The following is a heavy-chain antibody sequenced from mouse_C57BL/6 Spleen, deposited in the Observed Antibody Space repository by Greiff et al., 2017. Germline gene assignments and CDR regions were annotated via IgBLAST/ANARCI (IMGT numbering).Heavy chain of an antibody. CDR3: VRQKVTRGYFDY. CDR1: GFSFNTYA. D-gene: IGHD2-12*01. V-gene: IGHV10-1*01. J-gene: IGHJ2*01. CDR2: IRSKSNNYAT. Sequence: EVQVVESGGGLVQPKGSLKLSCAASGFSFNTYAMNWVRQAPGKGLEWVARIRSKSNNYATYYADSVKNRFTISRDDSESMLYLQMNNLKTEDTAMYYCVRQKVTRGYFDYWGQGTTLTVSS.